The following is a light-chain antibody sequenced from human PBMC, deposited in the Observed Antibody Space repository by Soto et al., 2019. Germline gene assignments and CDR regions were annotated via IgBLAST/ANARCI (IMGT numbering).Light chain of an antibody. Sequence: QSALTQPASVSGSPGQSITSSCTGTSSDVGGYNYVSWYQQHPGRAPQLMIYDVSNRPSGVSNRFSGSRSGNTASLTISGLQAEDEADYYCSSYATSTTVLFGGGTKLTVL. CDR1: SSDVGGYNY. CDR3: SSYATSTTVL. CDR2: DVS. V-gene: IGLV2-14*03. J-gene: IGLJ2*01.